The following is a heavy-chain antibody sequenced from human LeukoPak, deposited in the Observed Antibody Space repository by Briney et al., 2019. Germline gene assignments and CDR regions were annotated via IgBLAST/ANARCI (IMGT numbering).Heavy chain of an antibody. CDR3: ARWDGSGRVYGMDV. J-gene: IGHJ6*04. CDR1: GYSISSGYY. Sequence: PSETLSLTCAVSGYSISSGYYWGWIRPPPGEGLEWIGSIYHSGSTYYNPSLKSRVTISVDTSKNQFSLKLSSVTAADTAVYYCARWDGSGRVYGMDVWGKGTTVTVSS. CDR2: IYHSGST. V-gene: IGHV4-38-2*01. D-gene: IGHD3-10*01.